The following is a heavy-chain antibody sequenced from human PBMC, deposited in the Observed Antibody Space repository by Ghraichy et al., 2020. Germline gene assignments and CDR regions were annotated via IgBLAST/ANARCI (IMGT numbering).Heavy chain of an antibody. CDR1: GFTVSSSV. Sequence: GESLNISCAASGFTVSSSVMSWVRQAPGKGLEWVSDIHFGDADTFYADSVRGRFTISRDNSNNTLFLHINSLGVEDTVVYYCTKTISYCSGGRCYSGWFDPWGQGTLVTVSS. CDR3: TKTISYCSGGRCYSGWFDP. J-gene: IGHJ5*02. D-gene: IGHD2-15*01. V-gene: IGHV3-23*01. CDR2: IHFGDADT.